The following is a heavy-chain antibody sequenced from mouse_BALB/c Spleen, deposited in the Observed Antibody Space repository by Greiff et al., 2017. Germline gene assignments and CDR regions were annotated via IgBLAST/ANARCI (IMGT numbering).Heavy chain of an antibody. J-gene: IGHJ3*01. CDR3: ARWDDSRFAY. CDR1: GFTFSSFG. V-gene: IGHV5-17*02. D-gene: IGHD2-4*01. Sequence: EVNLVESGGGLVQPGGSRKLSCAASGFTFSSFGMHWVRQAPEKGLEWVAYISSGSSTIYYADTVKGRFTISRDNPKNTLFLQMTSLRSEDTAMYYCARWDDSRFAYWGQGTLVTVSA. CDR2: ISSGSSTI.